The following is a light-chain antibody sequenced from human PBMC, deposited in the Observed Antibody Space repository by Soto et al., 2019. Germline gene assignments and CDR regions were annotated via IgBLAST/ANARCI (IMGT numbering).Light chain of an antibody. CDR1: QSISSW. V-gene: IGKV1-5*01. CDR2: DAS. J-gene: IGKJ1*01. CDR3: QQYNSYWT. Sequence: DIQMTQSPSTLSASVGDRVTITCRASQSISSWLAWYQQKPGKAPKLLIYDASSLEGGVPSRFSGSGSGTEFTLTISSLQPDDFANYYCQQYNSYWTFGQGTKVEIK.